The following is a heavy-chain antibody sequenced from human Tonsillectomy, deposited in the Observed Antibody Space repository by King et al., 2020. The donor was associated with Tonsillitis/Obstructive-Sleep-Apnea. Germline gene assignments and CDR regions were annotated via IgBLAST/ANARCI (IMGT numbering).Heavy chain of an antibody. D-gene: IGHD6-13*01. CDR3: ARAAGNSNHYYYYYMDV. Sequence: VQLVESGGGVVQPGRSLRLSCAASGFTFSSYAMHWVRQAPGKGLEWVAVISYDGSNKYYADSVKGRFTTSRDNSKNTLYLQMNSLTAEDTAVYYCARAAGNSNHYYYYYMDVWAKGPRSPSP. CDR1: GFTFSSYA. CDR2: ISYDGSNK. J-gene: IGHJ6*03. V-gene: IGHV3-30*01.